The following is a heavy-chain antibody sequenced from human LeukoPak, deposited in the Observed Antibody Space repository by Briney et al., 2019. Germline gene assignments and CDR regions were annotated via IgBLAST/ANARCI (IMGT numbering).Heavy chain of an antibody. CDR2: IYYNGNT. J-gene: IGHJ4*02. CDR1: GGSSSGYY. D-gene: IGHD3-10*01. V-gene: IGHV4-59*01. CDR3: ARGYGSGSYFDY. Sequence: SSETLSLTCAVYGGSSSGYYWSWIRQPPGKGLEWIGYIYYNGNTNYNPSLKSRVTISVDTSKNQFSLKLSSVTAADTAVYYCARGYGSGSYFDYWGQGTLVTVSS.